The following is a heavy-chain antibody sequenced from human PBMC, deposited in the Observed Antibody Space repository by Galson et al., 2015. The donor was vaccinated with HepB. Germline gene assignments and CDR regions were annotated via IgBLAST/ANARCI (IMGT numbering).Heavy chain of an antibody. CDR3: ARLRPSLLVVPAHFDY. J-gene: IGHJ4*02. Sequence: SLRLSCAASGFTFSSYWMSWVRQAPGKGLEWVANIKQDGSEKYYVDSVKGRFTISRDNAKNSLYLQMNSLRAEDTAVYYCARLRPSLLVVPAHFDYWGQGTLVTVSS. D-gene: IGHD2-15*01. CDR2: IKQDGSEK. CDR1: GFTFSSYW. V-gene: IGHV3-7*01.